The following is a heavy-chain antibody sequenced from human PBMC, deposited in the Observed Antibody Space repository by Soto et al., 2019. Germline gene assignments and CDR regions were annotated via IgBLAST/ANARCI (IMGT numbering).Heavy chain of an antibody. Sequence: SGTLSLTCTVSGGSISSYYWSWIRQPPGKGLEWIGYIYYSGSTNYNPSLKSRVTISVDTSKNQFSLKLRSVTGADTAVYYCARRYGGNFDYWGQGTLVTVSS. D-gene: IGHD1-26*01. V-gene: IGHV4-59*01. CDR2: IYYSGST. CDR3: ARRYGGNFDY. J-gene: IGHJ4*02. CDR1: GGSISSYY.